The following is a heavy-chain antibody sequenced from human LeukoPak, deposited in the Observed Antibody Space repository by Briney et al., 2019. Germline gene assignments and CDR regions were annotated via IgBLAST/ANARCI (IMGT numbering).Heavy chain of an antibody. Sequence: GASVKVFCKASGYTFTSYVIHWVRQAPGQRPEWMGWISAGNGNTKYSQKFQGRVTITRDTSASTAYMELSSLRSEDTAVYYCARDFSSSWYVFGYWGQGILVTVSS. CDR1: GYTFTSYV. CDR3: ARDFSSSWYVFGY. CDR2: ISAGNGNT. J-gene: IGHJ4*02. V-gene: IGHV1-3*01. D-gene: IGHD6-13*01.